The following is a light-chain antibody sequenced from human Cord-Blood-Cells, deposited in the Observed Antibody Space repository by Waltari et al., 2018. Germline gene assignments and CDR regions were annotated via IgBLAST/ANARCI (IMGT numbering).Light chain of an antibody. CDR3: QQYINWPFT. V-gene: IGKV3D-15*01. CDR2: GAS. Sequence: EIVMTQSPATPSVSPGERATLSCRASQSVSSNLAWYQQKPGQAPRLLIYGASTRATGIPARFSGSGSGTEFTLTISSLQSEDFAVYYCQQYINWPFTFGPGTKVDIK. CDR1: QSVSSN. J-gene: IGKJ3*01.